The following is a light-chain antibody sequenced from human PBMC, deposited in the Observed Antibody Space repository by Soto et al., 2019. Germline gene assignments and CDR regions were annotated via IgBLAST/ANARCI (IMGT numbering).Light chain of an antibody. V-gene: IGKV3-15*01. CDR2: GAS. J-gene: IGKJ5*01. CDR1: QSVATN. CDR3: QQYNKWPWT. Sequence: MVITQAPGSLSVSPWERATLSCRASQSVATNLAWSQQKPGQPPRLLIYGASTRATGIPARFSGSGSGTEFTLTISSLQSVDFAVYSCQQYNKWPWTFGQGTRLEI.